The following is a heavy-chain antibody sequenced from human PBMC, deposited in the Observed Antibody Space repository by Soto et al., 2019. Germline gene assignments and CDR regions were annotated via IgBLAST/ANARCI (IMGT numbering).Heavy chain of an antibody. J-gene: IGHJ6*04. CDR1: GGSISSGDYY. CDR2: IYYSGST. D-gene: IGHD3-22*01. CDR3: ARMGYYYDSSGYLWYYYGMDV. V-gene: IGHV4-61*08. Sequence: SETLSLTCTVSGGSISSGDYYWSWIRQPPGKGLEWIGYIYYSGSTNYNPSLKSRVTISVDTSKNQFSLKLSSVTAADTAVYYCARMGYYYDSSGYLWYYYGMDVWGKGTTVTVSS.